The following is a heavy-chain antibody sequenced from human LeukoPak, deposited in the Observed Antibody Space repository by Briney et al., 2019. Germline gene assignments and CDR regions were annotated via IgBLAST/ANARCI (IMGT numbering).Heavy chain of an antibody. CDR3: ARAGGSNYYDTIVINHLLGGSGSFYFDY. Sequence: SETLSLTCAVYGVSFSGYYWSWVRQPPGKGLEWVGEINHSGSTNYNPALKSRGTISVDTYKNKFSLKLRSVTAADKAVDYCARAGGSNYYDTIVINHLLGGSGSFYFDYWGQGTLDTVSS. CDR2: INHSGST. D-gene: IGHD3-22*01. V-gene: IGHV4-34*01. CDR1: GVSFSGYY. J-gene: IGHJ4*02.